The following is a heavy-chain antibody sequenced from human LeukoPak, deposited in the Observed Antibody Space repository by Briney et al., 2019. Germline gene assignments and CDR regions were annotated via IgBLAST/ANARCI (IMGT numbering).Heavy chain of an antibody. V-gene: IGHV4-61*02. D-gene: IGHD3-10*01. CDR1: GGSISSGSYY. Sequence: SETLSLTCTVSGGSISSGSYYWSWIRQPAGKGLEWIGRIYTSGSTNYNPSLKSRVAISVDTSKNQFSLKLSSVTAADTAVYYCARAPRPGGYFDYWGQGTLVTVSS. CDR2: IYTSGST. J-gene: IGHJ4*02. CDR3: ARAPRPGGYFDY.